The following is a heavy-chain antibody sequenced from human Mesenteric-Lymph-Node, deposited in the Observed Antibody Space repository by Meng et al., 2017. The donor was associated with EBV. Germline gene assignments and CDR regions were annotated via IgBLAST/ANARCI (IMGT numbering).Heavy chain of an antibody. J-gene: IGHJ5*02. CDR1: GDSFSSSSAA. Sequence: QVQLQQSGPGLVKPSQTLSLTCVISGDSFSSSSAAWTWIRQSPSRGLEWLGRTYYRSKWYNDYAVFVKSRITINPDTSKNQFSLQLNSVTPEDTAVYYCARDRLTAMVKGGWFDTWGQGTLVTVDS. CDR3: ARDRLTAMVKGGWFDT. CDR2: TYYRSKWYN. D-gene: IGHD5-18*01. V-gene: IGHV6-1*01.